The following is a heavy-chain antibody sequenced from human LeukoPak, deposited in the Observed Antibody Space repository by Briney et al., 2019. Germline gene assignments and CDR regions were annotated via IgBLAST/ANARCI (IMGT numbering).Heavy chain of an antibody. Sequence: ASVKVSCKASGYTFTSYDINWVRQATGQGLEWMGWMNPNGGNTGYAQKFQGRVTMTRNTSISTAYMELSSLRSEDTAVYYCARGGIAARPQDYWGQGTLVTVSS. CDR1: GYTFTSYD. J-gene: IGHJ4*02. CDR2: MNPNGGNT. V-gene: IGHV1-8*01. D-gene: IGHD6-6*01. CDR3: ARGGIAARPQDY.